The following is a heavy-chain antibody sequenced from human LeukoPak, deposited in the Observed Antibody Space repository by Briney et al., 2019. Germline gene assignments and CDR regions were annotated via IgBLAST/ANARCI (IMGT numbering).Heavy chain of an antibody. Sequence: SETLSLTCAVYGGSFSGYYWSWIRQPPGKGLEWIGEIYHSGSTNYNPSLKSRVTISVDKSKNQFSLKLSSVTAADTAVYYCARGVGAWPIDYWGQGTLVTVSS. CDR3: ARGVGAWPIDY. CDR2: IYHSGST. J-gene: IGHJ4*02. D-gene: IGHD1-26*01. CDR1: GGSFSGYY. V-gene: IGHV4-34*01.